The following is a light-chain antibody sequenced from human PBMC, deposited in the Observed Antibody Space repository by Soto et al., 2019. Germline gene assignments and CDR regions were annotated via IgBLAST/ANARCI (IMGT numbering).Light chain of an antibody. CDR3: QQRSNCPLGVFT. CDR2: DAS. Sequence: EIVLTQSPATLSLSPGERATLSCRASQSVSSYLAWYQQKPGQAPRLLIYDASNRATGIPARFSGSGSGTDFTLTLSSLGPEYFAFYYCQQRSNCPLGVFTFGPGTKVDIK. CDR1: QSVSSY. V-gene: IGKV3-11*01. J-gene: IGKJ3*01.